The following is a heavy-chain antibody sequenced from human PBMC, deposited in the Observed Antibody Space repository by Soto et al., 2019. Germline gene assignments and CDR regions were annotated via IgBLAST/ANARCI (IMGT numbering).Heavy chain of an antibody. J-gene: IGHJ5*02. CDR2: ISWSSGSI. D-gene: IGHD3-10*01. CDR3: AKDPYGSGLSARWFDP. V-gene: IGHV3-9*01. CDR1: GFTFDDYA. Sequence: VPLVESGGGLVQPGRSLRLSCAASGFTFDDYAMHWVRQAPGKGLEWVSGISWSSGSIGYADSVKGRFTISRDNAKNSLYLQMNSLRPEDTALYYCAKDPYGSGLSARWFDPWGQGTLVIVSS.